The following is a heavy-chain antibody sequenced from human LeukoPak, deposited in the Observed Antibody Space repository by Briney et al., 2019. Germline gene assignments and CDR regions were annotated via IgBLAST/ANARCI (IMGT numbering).Heavy chain of an antibody. CDR3: ARAALGGSYSYFDY. V-gene: IGHV1-2*02. CDR1: GYTFTGYY. D-gene: IGHD1-26*01. Sequence: ASVKASCKASGYTFTGYYMHWVRQAPGQGLEWMGWINPNSGGTNYAQKFQGRVTMTRDTSISTAYMELSRLRSDDTAVYYCARAALGGSYSYFDYWGQGTLVTVSS. J-gene: IGHJ4*02. CDR2: INPNSGGT.